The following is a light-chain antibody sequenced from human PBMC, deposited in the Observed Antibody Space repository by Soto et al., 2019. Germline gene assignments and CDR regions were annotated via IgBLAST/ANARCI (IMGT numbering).Light chain of an antibody. CDR1: QGISSY. Sequence: DIQLTQSPSFLSASVGDRVTITCRASQGISSYLAWYQQKPGKAPKLLIYAASTLQSWVPSRFSGSGSGTEFTLTISSLQPEDFATYYCQQLNSYPLTLGGGTKVEIK. CDR3: QQLNSYPLT. V-gene: IGKV1-9*01. CDR2: AAS. J-gene: IGKJ4*01.